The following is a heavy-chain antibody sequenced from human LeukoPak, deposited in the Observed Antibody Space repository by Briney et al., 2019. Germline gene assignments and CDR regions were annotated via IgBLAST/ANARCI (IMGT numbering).Heavy chain of an antibody. J-gene: IGHJ5*02. CDR1: GFTVSSNY. Sequence: GGSLRLSCAASGFTVSSNYMSWVRQAPGKGLEWVSGISGSGGNTYYADSVKGRFTVSRDNSKNTLYLQINRLRAEDTAEYYCAKDRTGTTGRDWLDPWGQGTLVTVSS. CDR3: AKDRTGTTGRDWLDP. D-gene: IGHD1-1*01. V-gene: IGHV3-23*01. CDR2: ISGSGGNT.